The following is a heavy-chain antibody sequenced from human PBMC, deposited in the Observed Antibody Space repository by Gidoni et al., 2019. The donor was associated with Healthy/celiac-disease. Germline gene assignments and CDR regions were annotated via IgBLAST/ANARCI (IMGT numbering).Heavy chain of an antibody. V-gene: IGHV3-11*05. J-gene: IGHJ4*02. CDR2: ISSSSSYT. D-gene: IGHD5-12*01. CDR1: GFTFSDYY. CDR3: AREGRWLQFPLDY. Sequence: QVQLVASGGGLVKPGGSLRLSCAASGFTFSDYYMSWIRQAPGKGLEWVSYISSSSSYTNYADSVKGRFTISRDNAKNSLYLQMNSLRAEDTAVYYCAREGRWLQFPLDYWGQGTLVTVSS.